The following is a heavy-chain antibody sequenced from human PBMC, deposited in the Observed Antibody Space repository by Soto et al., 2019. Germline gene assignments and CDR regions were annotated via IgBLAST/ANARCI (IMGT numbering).Heavy chain of an antibody. V-gene: IGHV4-4*02. Sequence: QVQLQESGPGLVKPSGTLSLNCAVSSGSISSSYWWSWVRQPPGKGLEWIGEIYHDGSTSYTPSLKSRVTISVAKAKNQFSLKLSSVTAAHTAVYYCVRSFRGIFSFYYWGQGTLVTVSS. D-gene: IGHD3-10*01. CDR1: SGSISSSYW. J-gene: IGHJ4*02. CDR3: VRSFRGIFSFYY. CDR2: IYHDGST.